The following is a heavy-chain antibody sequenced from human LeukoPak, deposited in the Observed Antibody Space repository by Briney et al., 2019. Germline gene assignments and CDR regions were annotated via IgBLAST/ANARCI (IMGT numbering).Heavy chain of an antibody. CDR2: ISAYNGNT. D-gene: IGHD3-22*01. CDR1: GYTFTSYG. J-gene: IGHJ4*02. V-gene: IGHV1-18*01. Sequence: GASVKVSCKASGYTFTSYGISWVRQAPGQGLEWMGWISAYNGNTNYAQKLQGRVTMTTDTSTSTAYMELRSLRSDDTAVYYCARDVPLLFWYDSSGYFLLDYWGQGTLVTVSS. CDR3: ARDVPLLFWYDSSGYFLLDY.